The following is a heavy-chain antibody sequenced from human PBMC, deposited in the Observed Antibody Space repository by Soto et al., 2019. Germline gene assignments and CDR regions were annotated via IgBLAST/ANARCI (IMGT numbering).Heavy chain of an antibody. CDR2: ISYDGSNK. CDR3: ARDFVIVGATRGSD. CDR1: GFTFSSYA. D-gene: IGHD1-26*01. Sequence: QVQLVESGGGVVQPGRSLRLSCAASGFTFSSYAMHWVRQAPGKGLEWVAVISYDGSNKYYADSVKGRFTIYRDNSKNTMYLQMNSLRAEDTAVYYCARDFVIVGATRGSDWGQGTLVTVSS. J-gene: IGHJ4*02. V-gene: IGHV3-30-3*01.